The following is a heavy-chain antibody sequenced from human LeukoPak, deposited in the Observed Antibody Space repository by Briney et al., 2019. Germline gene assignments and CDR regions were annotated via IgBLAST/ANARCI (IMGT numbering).Heavy chain of an antibody. CDR3: ARELITMVRGVIIEALYYYGMDV. D-gene: IGHD3-10*01. Sequence: PGGSLRLSCAASGFTFSSYSMNWVRQAPGKGLEWVSSISSSSSYIYYADSVKGRFTISRDNAKNSLYLQMNSLRAEDTAVYYCARELITMVRGVIIEALYYYGMDVWGQGTTVTVSS. CDR2: ISSSSSYI. V-gene: IGHV3-21*01. CDR1: GFTFSSYS. J-gene: IGHJ6*02.